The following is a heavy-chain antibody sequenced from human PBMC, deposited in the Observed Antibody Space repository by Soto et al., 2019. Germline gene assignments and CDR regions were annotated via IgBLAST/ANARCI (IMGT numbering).Heavy chain of an antibody. Sequence: GGSLRLSCAASGFTFSSYAMSWVRQAPRKGLEWVSAISGSGGSTYYADSVKGRFTISRDNSKNTLYLQMNSLRAEDTAVYYCAKGELEIVATTFDYWGQGTLVTVSS. CDR2: ISGSGGST. V-gene: IGHV3-23*01. CDR3: AKGELEIVATTFDY. D-gene: IGHD5-12*01. CDR1: GFTFSSYA. J-gene: IGHJ4*02.